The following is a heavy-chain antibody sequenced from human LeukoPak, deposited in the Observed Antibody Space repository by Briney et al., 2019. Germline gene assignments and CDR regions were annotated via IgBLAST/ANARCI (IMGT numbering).Heavy chain of an antibody. CDR1: GGSISSGGYS. CDR2: ISHSGST. D-gene: IGHD6-13*01. CDR3: ARYSSTWPYWYFDL. J-gene: IGHJ2*01. V-gene: IGHV4-30-2*01. Sequence: SETLSLTCAVSGGSISSGGYSWSWIRQPPGKGLEWVGYISHSGSTYYKPSLKSRVTISVDRSKNQFSLELTSVTAADTAVYYCARYSSTWPYWYFDLWGRGTLVTVSS.